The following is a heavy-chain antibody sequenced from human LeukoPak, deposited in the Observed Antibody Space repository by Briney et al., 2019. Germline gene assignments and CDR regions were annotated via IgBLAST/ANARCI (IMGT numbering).Heavy chain of an antibody. CDR2: ISYDGSNK. J-gene: IGHJ4*02. Sequence: GGSLRLSCAASGFTFSSYGMHWVRQAPGKGLEWVAVISYDGSNKYYADSVKGRFTISRDNSKNTLYLQMSSLRAEDTAVYYCAKDLRSGSGGWGQGTLVTVSS. CDR3: AKDLRSGSGG. V-gene: IGHV3-30*18. CDR1: GFTFSSYG.